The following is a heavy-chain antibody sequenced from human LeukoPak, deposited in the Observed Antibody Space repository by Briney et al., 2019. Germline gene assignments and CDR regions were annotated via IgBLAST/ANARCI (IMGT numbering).Heavy chain of an antibody. CDR2: ISSSGSTI. Sequence: GGSLRLSCAASGFTSSVYYMSWSSQAPGEGLGWVSYISSSGSTIYYADSVKGRFTISRDNAKNSLYLQMNSLRAEDTAVYYCARQRDTAMDAARFDPWGQGTLVTVSS. D-gene: IGHD5-18*01. V-gene: IGHV3-11*04. CDR3: ARQRDTAMDAARFDP. J-gene: IGHJ5*02. CDR1: GFTSSVYY.